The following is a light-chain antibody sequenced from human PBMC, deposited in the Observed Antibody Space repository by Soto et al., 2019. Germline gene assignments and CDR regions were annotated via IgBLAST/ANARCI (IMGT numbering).Light chain of an antibody. J-gene: IGKJ1*01. CDR1: QDIRIA. CDR2: AAS. V-gene: IGKV1-17*01. Sequence: DIPITQSPSSLSASVGDRVTITCRASQDIRIALGWFQQKPGKAPKRLIYAASSLQSGVPSRFSGSGSGTEFTLTISSLQPEDFATYYCLQHNNYPPTFGQGTKVEI. CDR3: LQHNNYPPT.